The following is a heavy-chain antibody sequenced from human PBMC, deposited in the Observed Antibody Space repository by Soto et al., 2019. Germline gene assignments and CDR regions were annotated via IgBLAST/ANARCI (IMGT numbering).Heavy chain of an antibody. CDR1: GFTFGSSW. J-gene: IGHJ4*02. Sequence: GGSLRLSCAASGFTFGSSWMHWVRQAPGKGLVWVSRINSDGSSTYYADSVKGRFTISRDNAKNTLYLQMNSLRAEDTAGYYCATDFYGSNDYWGQGTLVTVSS. CDR2: INSDGSST. V-gene: IGHV3-74*01. D-gene: IGHD3-10*01. CDR3: ATDFYGSNDY.